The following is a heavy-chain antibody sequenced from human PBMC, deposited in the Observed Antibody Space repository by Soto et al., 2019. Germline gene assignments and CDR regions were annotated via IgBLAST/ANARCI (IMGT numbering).Heavy chain of an antibody. CDR3: ARHTPAISISDH. Sequence: SQTLSLTCTVSAGSISSNSYYWGWIRQPPGKGLEWIGSIYYSGSTYYNPSLKSRVTISVDTSKNQFSLKLSSVTAADTAVYYCARHTPAISISDHWGQGTLVTVS. J-gene: IGHJ4*02. D-gene: IGHD2-15*01. CDR1: AGSISSNSYY. V-gene: IGHV4-39*01. CDR2: IYYSGST.